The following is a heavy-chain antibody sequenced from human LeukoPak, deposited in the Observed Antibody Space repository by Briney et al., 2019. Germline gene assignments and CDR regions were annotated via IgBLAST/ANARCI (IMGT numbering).Heavy chain of an antibody. CDR3: ARLVRSGWYYDY. V-gene: IGHV5-51*01. J-gene: IGHJ4*02. Sequence: GESLEISFKGSGFTFTSYWIGWVRQMPGKGLEWMGIIFPGDSDTRYSPSFQGQVTISADKSISTAYLQWSSLKASDTAMYYCARLVRSGWYYDYWGQAAMATVSS. D-gene: IGHD6-19*01. CDR2: IFPGDSDT. CDR1: GFTFTSYW.